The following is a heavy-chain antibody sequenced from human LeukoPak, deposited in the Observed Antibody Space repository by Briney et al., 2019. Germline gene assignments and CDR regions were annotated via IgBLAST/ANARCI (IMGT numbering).Heavy chain of an antibody. D-gene: IGHD2-2*01. Sequence: GGSLRLSCAASGFTFSSYAMHWVCQAPGKGLEWVAVISYDGNNKYYADSVKGRFTISRDNSKNTLYLQMNSLRTEDTAVYYCARGAPAADYWGQGTLVTVSS. CDR1: GFTFSSYA. J-gene: IGHJ4*02. V-gene: IGHV3-30*04. CDR3: ARGAPAADY. CDR2: ISYDGNNK.